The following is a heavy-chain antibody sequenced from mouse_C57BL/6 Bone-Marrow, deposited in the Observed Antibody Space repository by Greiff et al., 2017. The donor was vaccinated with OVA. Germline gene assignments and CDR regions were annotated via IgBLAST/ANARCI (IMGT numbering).Heavy chain of an antibody. CDR1: GYSFTSYW. CDR2: IDTSDSYY. J-gene: IGHJ2*01. D-gene: IGHD2-4*01. CDR3: ARSSYDYDYFDY. V-gene: IGHV1-69*01. Sequence: QVQLQQPGAELVLPGASVKLSCKASGYSFTSYWMHWVKQRPGQGLAWLGVIDTSDSYYNFNQKFKGKSTLNVDKSSSTAYMQLSSLTSEDSAVYYCARSSYDYDYFDYWGQGTTLTVSS.